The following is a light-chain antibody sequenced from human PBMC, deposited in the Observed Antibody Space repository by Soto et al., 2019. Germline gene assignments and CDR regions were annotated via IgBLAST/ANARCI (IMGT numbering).Light chain of an antibody. Sequence: DIQMTQSPSTLSASVGDRVTITCRASQSFTSWLAWYQQKPGKAPKLLIYDASSLESGVPSRFSGSGSGTEFTLTISSLQPEDFATYYCLQHNSYPWTFGQGTKVDIK. CDR2: DAS. J-gene: IGKJ1*01. V-gene: IGKV1-5*01. CDR1: QSFTSW. CDR3: LQHNSYPWT.